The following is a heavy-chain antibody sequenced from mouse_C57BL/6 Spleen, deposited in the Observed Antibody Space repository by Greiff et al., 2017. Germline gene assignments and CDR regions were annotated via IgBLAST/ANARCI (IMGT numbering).Heavy chain of an antibody. CDR1: GYAFSSSW. CDR2: IYPGDGDT. J-gene: IGHJ3*01. CDR3: AGQSYYDYDGWFAY. V-gene: IGHV1-82*01. D-gene: IGHD2-4*01. Sequence: QVQLQQSGPELVKPGASVKISCKASGYAFSSSWMNWVKQRPGKGLEWIGRIYPGDGDTNYNGKFKGKATLTADKSSSTAYMQLSSLTSEDSAVYFCAGQSYYDYDGWFAYWGQGTLVTVSA.